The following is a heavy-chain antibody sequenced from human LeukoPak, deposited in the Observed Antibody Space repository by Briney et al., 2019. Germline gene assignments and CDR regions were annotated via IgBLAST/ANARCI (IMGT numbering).Heavy chain of an antibody. D-gene: IGHD3/OR15-3a*01. CDR2: IWYDGSNK. CDR3: ARHKDWTFDY. J-gene: IGHJ4*02. V-gene: IGHV3-33*01. CDR1: GFTFGSYD. Sequence: PGGSLRLSCVASGFTFGSYDMHWVRQAPGKGLEWVAVIWYDGSNKYYADSVKGRLTVSRDISKNTLYLQMNSLRAEDTAVYYCARHKDWTFDYWGQGTLVTVSS.